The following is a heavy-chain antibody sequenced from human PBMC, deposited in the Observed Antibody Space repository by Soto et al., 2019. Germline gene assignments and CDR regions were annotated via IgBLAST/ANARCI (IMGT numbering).Heavy chain of an antibody. J-gene: IGHJ6*02. CDR1: GGTFSSYA. D-gene: IGHD4-17*01. Sequence: ASVKVSCKASGGTFSSYAISWVRQAPGQGLEWMGGIIPIFGTANYAQKFQGRVTITADESTSTAYMELSSLRSEDTAVYYCARVPTVGPTSPDPTYYYYYGMDVWGQGTTVTVSS. CDR2: IIPIFGTA. CDR3: ARVPTVGPTSPDPTYYYYYGMDV. V-gene: IGHV1-69*13.